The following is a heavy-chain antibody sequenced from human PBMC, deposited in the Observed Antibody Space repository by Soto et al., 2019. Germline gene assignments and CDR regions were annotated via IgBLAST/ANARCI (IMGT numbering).Heavy chain of an antibody. CDR2: IYYSGST. V-gene: IGHV4-39*01. Sequence: SETLSLTCTVSGGSISSSSYYWGWIRQPPGKGLEWIGSIYYSGSTYYNPSLKSRVTISVDTSKNQFSLKLTSVTAADTAVYYCARHRRTTVAKFYFDNWGQGALVTVSS. CDR1: GGSISSSSYY. CDR3: ARHRRTTVAKFYFDN. J-gene: IGHJ4*02. D-gene: IGHD4-4*01.